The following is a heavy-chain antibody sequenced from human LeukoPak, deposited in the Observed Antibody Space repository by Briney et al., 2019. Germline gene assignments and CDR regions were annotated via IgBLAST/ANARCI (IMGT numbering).Heavy chain of an antibody. CDR1: GYSFTSYW. J-gene: IGHJ4*02. Sequence: GESLKISCKGSGYSFTSYWIGWVRQMPGKGLEWMGIIYPGDSDTRYSPSLQGQVTISADKSISTAYLQWSSLKASDTAMYYCATAKYYDFWSGYYLFPPVYFDYWGQGTLVTVSS. D-gene: IGHD3-3*01. CDR2: IYPGDSDT. V-gene: IGHV5-51*01. CDR3: ATAKYYDFWSGYYLFPPVYFDY.